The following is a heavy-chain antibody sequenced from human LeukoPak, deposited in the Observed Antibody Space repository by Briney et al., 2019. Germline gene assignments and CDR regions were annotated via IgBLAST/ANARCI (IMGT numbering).Heavy chain of an antibody. Sequence: GGSLRLSCAASGVTFSSYSRNWGRRAPGKGLEWVSFISSSSSTIYYADSVKGRLPIARENAKNSLYLQMNSLRAEDTAVYYCARDRGGSYSAIDGWGEGTLVTVSS. D-gene: IGHD1-26*01. J-gene: IGHJ4*02. V-gene: IGHV3-48*04. CDR1: GVTFSSYS. CDR2: ISSSSSTI. CDR3: ARDRGGSYSAIDG.